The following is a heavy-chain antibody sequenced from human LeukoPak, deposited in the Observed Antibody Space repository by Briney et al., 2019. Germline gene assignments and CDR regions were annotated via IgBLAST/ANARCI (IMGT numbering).Heavy chain of an antibody. Sequence: GGSLTLSCAASGFTFSSYSMNWVRQAPGKGLEWVSYISSSSSTIYYADSVKGRFTISRDNAKNSLYLQMNSLRAEDTAVYYCATERSSGYYYWGQGTLVTVSS. CDR1: GFTFSSYS. V-gene: IGHV3-48*01. CDR2: ISSSSSTI. CDR3: ATERSSGYYY. J-gene: IGHJ4*02. D-gene: IGHD3-22*01.